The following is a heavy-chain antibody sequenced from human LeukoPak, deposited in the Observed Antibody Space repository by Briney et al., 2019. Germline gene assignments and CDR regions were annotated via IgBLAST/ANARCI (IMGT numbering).Heavy chain of an antibody. CDR1: GGSISSYY. D-gene: IGHD3-10*01. CDR2: IYTSGST. CDR3: ASDPLVRGEVSGEYFDY. J-gene: IGHJ4*02. Sequence: SETLSLTCTVSGGSISSYYWSWIRQPAGKGLEWIGRIYTSGSTNYNPSLKSRVTMSVDTSKNQFSLKLSSVTAAHTAVYYCASDPLVRGEVSGEYFDYWGQGTLVTDSS. V-gene: IGHV4-4*07.